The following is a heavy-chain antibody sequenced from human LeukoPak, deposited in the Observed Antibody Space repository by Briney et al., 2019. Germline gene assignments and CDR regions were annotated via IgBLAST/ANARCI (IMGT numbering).Heavy chain of an antibody. CDR3: ARGADYYDSSGYYEGGVYY. D-gene: IGHD3-22*01. Sequence: GGSLRLSCAASGFTFSSYWVSWVRQAPGKGLEWVANIKQDGSEKYYVDSVKGRFTISRDNAKNSLYLQMNSLRAEDTAVYYCARGADYYDSSGYYEGGVYYWGQGNLVTVSS. CDR1: GFTFSSYW. J-gene: IGHJ4*02. CDR2: IKQDGSEK. V-gene: IGHV3-7*01.